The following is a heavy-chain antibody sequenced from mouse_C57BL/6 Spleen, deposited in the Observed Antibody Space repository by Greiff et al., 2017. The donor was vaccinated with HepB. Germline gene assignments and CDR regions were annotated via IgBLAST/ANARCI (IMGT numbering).Heavy chain of an antibody. CDR1: GYSITSDY. V-gene: IGHV3-8*01. J-gene: IGHJ1*03. D-gene: IGHD1-1*01. Sequence: DVQLQESGPGLAKPSQTLSLTCSVTGYSITSDYWNWIRKFPGNKLEYMGYISYSGSTYYNPSLKSRITITRDTSKNQYYLQLNSVITEDTATYYCARSPLYYGSSYKVYFDVWGTGTTVTVSS. CDR3: ARSPLYYGSSYKVYFDV. CDR2: ISYSGST.